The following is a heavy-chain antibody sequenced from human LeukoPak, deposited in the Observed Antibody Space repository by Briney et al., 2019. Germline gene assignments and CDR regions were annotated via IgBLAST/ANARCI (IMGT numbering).Heavy chain of an antibody. CDR1: GDSINDHY. V-gene: IGHV4-4*09. CDR2: IYSSVST. CDR3: ARQRCSGGSCYRVDYYYYMDV. J-gene: IGHJ6*03. D-gene: IGHD2-15*01. Sequence: SETLSLTCTVSGDSINDHYWSWIRQPPGEGLEWIGYIYSSVSTNYNPSLKSRVTISIDTSKSQFSLKLSSVTAADTGVYYCARQRCSGGSCYRVDYYYYMDVWGKGTTVTVSS.